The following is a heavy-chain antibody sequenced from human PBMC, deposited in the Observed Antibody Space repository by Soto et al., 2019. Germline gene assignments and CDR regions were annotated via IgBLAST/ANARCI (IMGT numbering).Heavy chain of an antibody. J-gene: IGHJ4*02. CDR3: ARVLYSSSRHSDY. Sequence: QVQLQQWGAGLLKPSETLSLTCAVYGGSFSGYYWSWIRQPPGKGLEWIGEINHSGSTNYNPSLKSRVTISVDTSKNQFSLKLSSVTAADTAVSYCARVLYSSSRHSDYWGQGTLVTVSS. CDR1: GGSFSGYY. V-gene: IGHV4-34*01. CDR2: INHSGST. D-gene: IGHD6-13*01.